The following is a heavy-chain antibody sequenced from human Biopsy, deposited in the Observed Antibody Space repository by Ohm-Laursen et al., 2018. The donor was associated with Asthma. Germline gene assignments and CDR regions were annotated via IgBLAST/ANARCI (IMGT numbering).Heavy chain of an antibody. CDR1: GFTFSSYG. Sequence: SLRLSCAASGFTFSSYGMHWVRQAPGKGLERVAVISYDGSNKYYADSVKGRFTISRDNSKNTLYLQMNSLRAEDTAVYYCASQSSGPDFWSGYYYFDYWGQGTLVTVSS. D-gene: IGHD3-3*01. V-gene: IGHV3-30*03. CDR2: ISYDGSNK. J-gene: IGHJ4*02. CDR3: ASQSSGPDFWSGYYYFDY.